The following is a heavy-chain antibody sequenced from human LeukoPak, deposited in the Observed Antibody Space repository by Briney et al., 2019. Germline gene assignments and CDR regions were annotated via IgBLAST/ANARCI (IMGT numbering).Heavy chain of an antibody. CDR1: GFIFGDYA. CDR2: IRNKPYGRTT. D-gene: IGHD3-22*01. Sequence: PGGPLRLSCKNPGFIFGDYAMTWVRQAPGKGLDWVGFIRNKPYGRTTEYAASVKGRFTISRDDSNSIAYLQMNSPKTEDTAVYYCKPYYYDGTYDSWGQGTLVTVSS. V-gene: IGHV3-49*04. J-gene: IGHJ4*02. CDR3: KPYYYDGTYDS.